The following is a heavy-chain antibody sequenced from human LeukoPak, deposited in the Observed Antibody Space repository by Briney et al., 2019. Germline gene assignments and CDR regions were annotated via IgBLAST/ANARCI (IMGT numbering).Heavy chain of an antibody. J-gene: IGHJ3*02. CDR1: GGSFSGYY. CDR2: INHSGST. CDR3: ARVSAALDAFDI. Sequence: SETPSLTCAVYGGSFSGYYWSWIRQPPGKGLEWIGEINHSGSTNYNPSLKSRVTISVDTSKNQFSLKLSSVTAADTAVYYCARVSAALDAFDIWGQGTMVTVSS. V-gene: IGHV4-34*01. D-gene: IGHD6-6*01.